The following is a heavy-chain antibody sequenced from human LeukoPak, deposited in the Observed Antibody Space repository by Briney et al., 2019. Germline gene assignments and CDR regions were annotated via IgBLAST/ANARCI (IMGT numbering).Heavy chain of an antibody. CDR2: IYDTGRI. CDR1: GGSISSYY. D-gene: IGHD3-22*01. J-gene: IGHJ4*02. Sequence: SETLSLTCTVSGGSISSYYWSWIRQPPGKGLEWIGYIYDTGRINYNPSLKSRVTISVDTSKYQFSLKLSSVTAADTAVFYCARGGVCYYDSSGYLLPPYFDYWGQGTLVTVSS. V-gene: IGHV4-59*01. CDR3: ARGGVCYYDSSGYLLPPYFDY.